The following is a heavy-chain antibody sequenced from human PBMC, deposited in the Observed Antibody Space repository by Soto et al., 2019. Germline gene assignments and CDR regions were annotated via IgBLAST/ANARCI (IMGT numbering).Heavy chain of an antibody. D-gene: IGHD5-12*01. CDR2: IYHSGTI. CDR3: ARTQMATLYFDY. V-gene: IGHV4-59*01. Sequence: QVQLQESGPGLVKPSETLSLTCTVSGGSISGYYWSWMRQPPGQGLEWIGYIYHSGTIRYNPSLESRVTISVDTSKNQFSLKLASVTAADTAVYYCARTQMATLYFDYCGQGTLVTVSS. CDR1: GGSISGYY. J-gene: IGHJ4*02.